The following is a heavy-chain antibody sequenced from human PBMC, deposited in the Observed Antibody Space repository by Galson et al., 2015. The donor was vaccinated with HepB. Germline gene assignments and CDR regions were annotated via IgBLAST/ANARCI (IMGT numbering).Heavy chain of an antibody. D-gene: IGHD4-11*01. CDR1: GFTFKNYA. CDR3: AKSILVRYSYYYYNMDV. CDR2: ISVSGGTT. J-gene: IGHJ6*02. Sequence: SLRHSCAASGFTFKNYAMNWVRQAPGKGLEWVSGISVSGGTTYYADSVKGRLTISRDNAENTLYLQMKSLTAEDTAIYYCAKSILVRYSYYYYNMDVWGRGTTVTVYS. V-gene: IGHV3-23*01.